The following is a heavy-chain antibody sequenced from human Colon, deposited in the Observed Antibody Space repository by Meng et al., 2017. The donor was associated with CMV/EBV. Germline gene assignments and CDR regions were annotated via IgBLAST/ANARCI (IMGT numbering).Heavy chain of an antibody. Sequence: GGSLRLSCAASGFTFSNYGMSWVRQAPGKGLEWVANIKEDGSEKYYVDSVKGRFTISRDNAKNSLFLQMNTLRAEDTAVYYCARSHVVPCDAWGQGTLVTVSS. V-gene: IGHV3-7*01. CDR3: ARSHVVPCDA. CDR1: GFTFSNYG. D-gene: IGHD2-15*01. CDR2: IKEDGSEK. J-gene: IGHJ5*02.